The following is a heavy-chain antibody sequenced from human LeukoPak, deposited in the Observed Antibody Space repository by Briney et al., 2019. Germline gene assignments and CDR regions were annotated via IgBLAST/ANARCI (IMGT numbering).Heavy chain of an antibody. J-gene: IGHJ4*02. Sequence: GGSLRLSCSVSGFTFSNYAMHWVRQAPGKGLEYVTGISSNGGRTYYADSVKGRFTISRDNSKNTMYVQMSTLRVEDTAVYYCVKDPHSSGRYYFDYWGQGTLVTVSS. CDR1: GFTFSNYA. D-gene: IGHD6-19*01. V-gene: IGHV3-64*05. CDR2: ISSNGGRT. CDR3: VKDPHSSGRYYFDY.